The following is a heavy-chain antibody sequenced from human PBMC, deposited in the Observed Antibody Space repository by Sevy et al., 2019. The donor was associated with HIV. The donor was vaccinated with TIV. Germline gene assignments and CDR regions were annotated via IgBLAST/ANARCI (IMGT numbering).Heavy chain of an antibody. V-gene: IGHV1-18*01. CDR2: ISTYNR. D-gene: IGHD1-26*01. J-gene: IGHJ1*01. CDR3: ARAPSGSQGPGQYFQH. Sequence: ASVKVSCKASGYTFTSYGITWERQAPGLGLEWMGWISTYNRNYAQKLQGRVTMTTDTSTSTVYMELRSLRSDDTAVYYCARAPSGSQGPGQYFQHWGQGTLVTVSS. CDR1: GYTFTSYG.